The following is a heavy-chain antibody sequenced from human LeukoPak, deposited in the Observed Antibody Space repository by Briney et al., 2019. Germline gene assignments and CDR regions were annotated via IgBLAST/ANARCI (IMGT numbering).Heavy chain of an antibody. CDR1: GFTFSSYS. Sequence: GGSLRLSCAASGFTFSSYSMNWVRQAPVKGLEWVSSISSSSSYIYYADSVKGRFTISRDNAKNSLYLQMNSLRAEDTAVYYCASLVTMVRGVTWGQGTLVTVSS. D-gene: IGHD3-10*01. V-gene: IGHV3-21*01. CDR2: ISSSSSYI. J-gene: IGHJ4*02. CDR3: ASLVTMVRGVT.